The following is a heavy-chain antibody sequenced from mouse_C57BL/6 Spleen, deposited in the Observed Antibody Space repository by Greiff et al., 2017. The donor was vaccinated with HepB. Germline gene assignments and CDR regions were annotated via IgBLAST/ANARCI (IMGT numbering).Heavy chain of an antibody. J-gene: IGHJ2*01. CDR2: ISSGGSYT. Sequence: EVKLMESGGDLVKPGGSLKLSCAASGFTFSSYGMSWVRQTPDKRLEWVATISSGGSYTYYPDSVKGRFTISRDNAKNTLYLQMSSLKSEDTAMYYCARHAANWYYFDYWGQGTTLTVSS. V-gene: IGHV5-6*01. D-gene: IGHD4-1*01. CDR3: ARHAANWYYFDY. CDR1: GFTFSSYG.